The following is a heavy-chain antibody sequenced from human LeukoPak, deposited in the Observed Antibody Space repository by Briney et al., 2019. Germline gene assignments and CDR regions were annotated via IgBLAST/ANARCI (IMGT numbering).Heavy chain of an antibody. J-gene: IGHJ4*02. Sequence: SETLSLTCTVSGGSISSGSYYWGWIRQPPGKGLEWIGSIYYSGSTYYNPSLKSRVTISVDTSKNQFSLKLSSVTAADTAVYYCARHSYYYGSSGYYDYYFDYWGQGTLVTVSS. CDR1: GGSISSGSYY. CDR2: IYYSGST. CDR3: ARHSYYYGSSGYYDYYFDY. D-gene: IGHD3-22*01. V-gene: IGHV4-39*01.